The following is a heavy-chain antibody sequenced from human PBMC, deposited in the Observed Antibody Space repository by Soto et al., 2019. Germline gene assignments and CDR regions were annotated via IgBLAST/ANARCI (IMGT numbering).Heavy chain of an antibody. V-gene: IGHV2-5*02. CDR3: AHKGGSGGYSSAAFHI. CDR2: IYWDDDK. D-gene: IGHD3-10*01. CDR1: GFSLSTIGVG. Sequence: QITLKESGPTLVKPTQTLTLTCTFSGFSLSTIGVGVGWIRQPPGKALEWLALIYWDDDKRYRPSLKSRLTITKDTCRNQGVLTMTNIDPVDTATYYCAHKGGSGGYSSAAFHIWGQGTVVTGSS. J-gene: IGHJ3*02.